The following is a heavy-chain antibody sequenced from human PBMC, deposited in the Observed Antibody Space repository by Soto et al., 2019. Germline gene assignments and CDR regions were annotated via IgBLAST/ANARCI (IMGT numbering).Heavy chain of an antibody. CDR1: GFAFSNYA. V-gene: IGHV3-64D*06. J-gene: IGHJ4*01. CDR2: ITSDGDST. Sequence: VGSLRLSCSVSGFAFSNYAMHWVRQAPGKGLEYVSGITSDGDSTWHADSVKDRFTISRDNSKNTLFLQMSSLRVEDTAIYFCVKGNQLLRYYFEFWGPGTLVTVSS. CDR3: VKGNQLLRYYFEF. D-gene: IGHD2-15*01.